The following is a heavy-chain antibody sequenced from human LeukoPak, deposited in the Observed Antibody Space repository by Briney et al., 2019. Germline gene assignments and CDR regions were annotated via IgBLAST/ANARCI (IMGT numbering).Heavy chain of an antibody. Sequence: SETLSLTCTVSGGSISSYYWSWIRQPPGKGLEWVGYIYYSGSTNYNPSLKSRVTISVDTSKNQFSLKLSSVTAADTAVYYCARGVAAAGTSQYWYFDLWGRGTLVTVSS. CDR2: IYYSGST. D-gene: IGHD6-13*01. CDR3: ARGVAAAGTSQYWYFDL. V-gene: IGHV4-59*08. CDR1: GGSISSYY. J-gene: IGHJ2*01.